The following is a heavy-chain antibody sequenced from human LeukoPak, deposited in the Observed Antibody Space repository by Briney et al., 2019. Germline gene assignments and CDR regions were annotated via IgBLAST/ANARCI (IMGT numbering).Heavy chain of an antibody. Sequence: GGSLRLSCAASGFTFRNYSMNWVRQAPGKGLEWVSGISDSGGTKDYADSVKGRFVISRDNSNNTLYLQMNSLRAEDTAVYYCATARSGSSSSCYNYWGQGTLVTVSS. CDR2: ISDSGGTK. D-gene: IGHD2-2*02. V-gene: IGHV3-23*01. CDR3: ATARSGSSSSCYNY. CDR1: GFTFRNYS. J-gene: IGHJ4*02.